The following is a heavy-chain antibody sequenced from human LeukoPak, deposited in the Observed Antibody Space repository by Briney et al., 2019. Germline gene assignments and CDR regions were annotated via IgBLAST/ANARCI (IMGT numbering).Heavy chain of an antibody. V-gene: IGHV3-30*18. D-gene: IGHD4-23*01. Sequence: PGGSLRLSCTASGFTFSSYGMHWVRQAPGKGLEWVAVISYDGSNKYYADSVKGRFTISRDNSKSTLYLPMNSLRAEDTAVYYCAKNYGGNSRNGLYAFDIWGQGTMVTVSS. CDR1: GFTFSSYG. J-gene: IGHJ3*02. CDR2: ISYDGSNK. CDR3: AKNYGGNSRNGLYAFDI.